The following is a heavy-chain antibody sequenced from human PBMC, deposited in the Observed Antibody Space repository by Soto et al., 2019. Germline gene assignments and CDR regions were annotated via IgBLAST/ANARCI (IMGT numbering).Heavy chain of an antibody. Sequence: PGGSLRLSCAASGFTFSSYSMNWVRQAPGKGLEWVSYISSSSSTIYYADSVKGRFTISRDNAKNSLYLQMDSLRDEDTAVYYCAGDYYDSSGYYRYNAFDIWGQGTMVTVSS. CDR3: AGDYYDSSGYYRYNAFDI. CDR2: ISSSSSTI. CDR1: GFTFSSYS. V-gene: IGHV3-48*02. D-gene: IGHD3-22*01. J-gene: IGHJ3*02.